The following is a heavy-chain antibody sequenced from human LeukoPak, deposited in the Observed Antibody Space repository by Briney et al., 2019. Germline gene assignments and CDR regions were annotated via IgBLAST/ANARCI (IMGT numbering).Heavy chain of an antibody. CDR2: ISAYNGNT. D-gene: IGHD2-15*01. V-gene: IGHV1-18*01. CDR3: ARDASCSGGSCYDLYYYGMDV. CDR1: GYTFTSYG. Sequence: GASVKVSCKASGYTFTSYGISWVRQAPGQGLEWVGWISAYNGNTNYAQKLQGRVTMTTDTSTSTAYMELRSLRSDDTAVYYCARDASCSGGSCYDLYYYGMDVWGQGTTVTVSS. J-gene: IGHJ6*02.